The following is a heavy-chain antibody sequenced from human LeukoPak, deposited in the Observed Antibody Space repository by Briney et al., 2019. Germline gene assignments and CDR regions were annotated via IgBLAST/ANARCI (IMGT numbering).Heavy chain of an antibody. CDR3: ARDRMAQGLFDP. CDR2: ISSSGSTI. J-gene: IGHJ5*02. D-gene: IGHD5-24*01. Sequence: GGSLRLSCAASGFTFSSYEMNWVRQAPGKGLEWVSYISSSGSTIYYADSVKGRFTISRDNAKNSLYLQMNSLRPEDTAVYYCARDRMAQGLFDPWGQGTLVTVSS. V-gene: IGHV3-48*03. CDR1: GFTFSSYE.